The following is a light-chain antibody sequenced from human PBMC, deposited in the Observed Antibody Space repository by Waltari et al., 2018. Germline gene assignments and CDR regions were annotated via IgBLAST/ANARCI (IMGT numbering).Light chain of an antibody. CDR1: QTINNNY. V-gene: IGKV3-20*01. Sequence: EIVLTQSPGTLSLSPGERATLSCRASQTINNNYLAWYQQKPGQAPRLLIYGASSRATGSPDRFSGSGSETDFALTVSRLEPEDFAVYCCQQYATSPMTFGQGTKVEVK. CDR2: GAS. CDR3: QQYATSPMT. J-gene: IGKJ1*01.